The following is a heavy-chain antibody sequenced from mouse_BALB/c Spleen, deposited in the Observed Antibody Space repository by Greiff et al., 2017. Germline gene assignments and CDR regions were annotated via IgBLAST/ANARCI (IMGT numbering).Heavy chain of an antibody. Sequence: EVKLMESGPGLVKPSQSLSLTCTVTGYSITSDYAWNWIRQFPGNKLEWMGYISYSGSTSYNPSLKSRISITRDTSKNQFFLQLNSVTTEDTATYYCARGGYDGYAMDYWGQGTSVTVSS. V-gene: IGHV3-2*02. CDR3: ARGGYDGYAMDY. J-gene: IGHJ4*01. CDR1: GYSITSDYA. D-gene: IGHD2-2*01. CDR2: ISYSGST.